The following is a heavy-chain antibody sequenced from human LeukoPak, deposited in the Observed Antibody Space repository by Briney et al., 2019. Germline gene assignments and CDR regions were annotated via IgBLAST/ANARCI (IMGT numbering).Heavy chain of an antibody. CDR2: IYHSGST. Sequence: SGTLSLTCAVSGGSISSSNWWSWVRQPPGKGLEWIGEIYHSGSTNYNPSLKSRVTMSVDTSENQFSLKLSSVTAADTAVYYCARVATYCSSTSCYVWGGWFDPWGQGTLVTVSS. V-gene: IGHV4-4*02. D-gene: IGHD2-2*01. CDR3: ARVATYCSSTSCYVWGGWFDP. J-gene: IGHJ5*02. CDR1: GGSISSSNW.